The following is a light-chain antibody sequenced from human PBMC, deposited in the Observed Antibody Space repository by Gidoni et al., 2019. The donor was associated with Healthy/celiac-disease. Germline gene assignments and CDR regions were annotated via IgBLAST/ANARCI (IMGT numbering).Light chain of an antibody. CDR1: QSVSSY. V-gene: IGKV3-11*01. CDR2: ASS. Sequence: EIVLTQSPATLSWSPRERVTLSCRASQSVSSYLAWYQQQPGQATTLLIYASSNRTTGIPTLCSGSASGTYITLTISRLEHEDFAVYYRQHRSSWFTFGQGTQLEIK. CDR3: QHRSSWFT. J-gene: IGKJ5*01.